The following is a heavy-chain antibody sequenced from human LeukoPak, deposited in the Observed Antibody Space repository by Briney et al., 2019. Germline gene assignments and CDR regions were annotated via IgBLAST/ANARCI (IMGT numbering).Heavy chain of an antibody. Sequence: GASVKVSCKAPGYTFTSYGISWVRQAPGQGLEWMGWISAYNGNTNYAQKLQGRVTMTTDTSTSTAYMELRSLRSDDTAVYYCARRGNYYDSSGYYYPPDYWGQGTLVTVSS. CDR2: ISAYNGNT. CDR1: GYTFTSYG. J-gene: IGHJ4*02. D-gene: IGHD3-22*01. V-gene: IGHV1-18*01. CDR3: ARRGNYYDSSGYYYPPDY.